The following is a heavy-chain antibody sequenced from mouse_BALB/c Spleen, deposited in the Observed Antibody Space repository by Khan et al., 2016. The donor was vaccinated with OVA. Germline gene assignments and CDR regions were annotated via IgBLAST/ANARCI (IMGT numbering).Heavy chain of an antibody. CDR2: FYPGNVNT. D-gene: IGHD2-1*01. J-gene: IGHJ3*01. V-gene: IGHV1S56*01. Sequence: VQLQQSGPELVKPRASVRISCKASGYTFTSSYIHWVRQRPGQGLEWIGWFYPGNVNTNYNKNFKGKATLTADKSSSTAYMHRSSLTSEDSAVYFCAREGYYGNSRAWFAYWGQGTLVTVSA. CDR1: GYTFTSSY. CDR3: AREGYYGNSRAWFAY.